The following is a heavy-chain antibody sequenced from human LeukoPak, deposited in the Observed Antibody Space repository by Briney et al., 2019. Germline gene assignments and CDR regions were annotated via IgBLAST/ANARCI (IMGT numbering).Heavy chain of an antibody. V-gene: IGHV3-30*18. CDR1: GFTFSSYW. D-gene: IGHD4-11*01. CDR3: AKDLYSNYGPADY. J-gene: IGHJ4*02. Sequence: GGSLRLSCAASGFTFSSYWMHWVRQAPGKGLEWVAVISYDGSNKYYADSVKGRFTISRDNSKNTLYLQMNSLRAEDTAVYYCAKDLYSNYGPADYWGQGNLVTVSS. CDR2: ISYDGSNK.